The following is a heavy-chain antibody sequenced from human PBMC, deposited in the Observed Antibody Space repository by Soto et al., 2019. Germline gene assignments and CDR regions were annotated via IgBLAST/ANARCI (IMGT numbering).Heavy chain of an antibody. CDR2: LSRSSSNI. V-gene: IGHV3-21*01. Sequence: EVQLVESGGXLVKPGGSLRLSCAASGFNFSSYSMNWVSQAPGKGREWVSSLSRSSSNIYYVDSVKGRFTISRENAKNSLYLQRNSLRAEDTAVYYCARDLKVAAAGTGYYYYGMDVWGQGTTVTVSS. J-gene: IGHJ6*02. D-gene: IGHD6-13*01. CDR3: ARDLKVAAAGTGYYYYGMDV. CDR1: GFNFSSYS.